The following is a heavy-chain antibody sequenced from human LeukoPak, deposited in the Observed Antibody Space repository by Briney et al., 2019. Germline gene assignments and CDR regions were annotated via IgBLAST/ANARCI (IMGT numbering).Heavy chain of an antibody. CDR3: ARGRDGYND. V-gene: IGHV4-59*08. CDR2: IYSGST. CDR1: GGSISSYY. D-gene: IGHD5-24*01. J-gene: IGHJ4*02. Sequence: SETLSLTCTVSGGSISSYYWSWIRQPPGKGLEWIGYIYSGSTNYNPSLKSRVTMSVDTSKNQLSLKLTSVTAADTAVYYCARGRDGYNDWGQGTQVTVSS.